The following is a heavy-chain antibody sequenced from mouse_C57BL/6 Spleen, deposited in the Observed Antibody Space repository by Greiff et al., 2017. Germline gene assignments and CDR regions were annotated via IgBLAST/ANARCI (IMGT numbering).Heavy chain of an antibody. CDR3: ARNSDYDYEWFAY. CDR1: GFSLTSYG. J-gene: IGHJ3*01. CDR2: IWSGGST. D-gene: IGHD2-4*01. V-gene: IGHV2-2*01. Sequence: QVQLQQSGPGLVQPSQSLSITCTVSGFSLTSYGVHWVRQSPGKGLEWLGVIWSGGSTDYNAAFISRLSISKDNSKSQVFFKMNSLQADDTSIYYCARNSDYDYEWFAYWGQGTLVTVAA.